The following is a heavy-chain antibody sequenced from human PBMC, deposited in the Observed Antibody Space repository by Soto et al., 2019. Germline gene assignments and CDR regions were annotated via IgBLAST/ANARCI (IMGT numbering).Heavy chain of an antibody. Sequence: QVQLVQSGAEVKKPGSSGRFSCKASGGTFTSYAISWLGRAPGQGFGGMGGIIPILGTANYAQKFQGRVTITADESTSTAYMELSSLRSEDTAVYYCANAPGCGGDCYSFDYWGQGTLVTVSS. J-gene: IGHJ4*02. CDR2: IIPILGTA. CDR3: ANAPGCGGDCYSFDY. D-gene: IGHD2-21*02. CDR1: GGTFTSYA. V-gene: IGHV1-69*01.